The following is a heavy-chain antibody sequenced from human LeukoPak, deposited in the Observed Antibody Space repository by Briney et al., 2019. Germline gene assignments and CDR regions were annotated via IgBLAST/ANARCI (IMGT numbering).Heavy chain of an antibody. V-gene: IGHV3-21*01. Sequence: GGSLRLSCAASGFTFSSYSMNWVRQAPGKGLEWVSSISSSNSYIYYADSVKGRFTISRDNAKNSLYLQMNSLRAEDTAVYYCARDPPTYYDFRSGYSCWGQGTLVTVSS. CDR1: GFTFSSYS. CDR2: ISSSNSYI. J-gene: IGHJ4*02. D-gene: IGHD3-3*01. CDR3: ARDPPTYYDFRSGYSC.